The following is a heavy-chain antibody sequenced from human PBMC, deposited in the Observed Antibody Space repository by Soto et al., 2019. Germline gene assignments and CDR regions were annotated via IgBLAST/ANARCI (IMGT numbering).Heavy chain of an antibody. D-gene: IGHD6-13*01. CDR2: IYYSGST. Sequence: QLQLQESGPGLVKPSETLSLTYTVSGGSISSSSYYWGWIRQPPGKGLEWIGSIYYSGSTYYNPSLKSRVTISVDTSKNQFSLKLSSVTAADTAVYYCARHGGTYSSSWHFDYWGQGTLVTVSS. CDR3: ARHGGTYSSSWHFDY. J-gene: IGHJ4*02. V-gene: IGHV4-39*01. CDR1: GGSISSSSYY.